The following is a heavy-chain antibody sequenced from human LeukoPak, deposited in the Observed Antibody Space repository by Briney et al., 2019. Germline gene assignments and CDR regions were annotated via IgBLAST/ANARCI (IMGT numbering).Heavy chain of an antibody. D-gene: IGHD6-19*01. Sequence: ASVKVSCKASGYTFTSYGISWVRQATGQGLEWMGWMNPNSGNTGYAQKFQGRVTITRNTSISTAYMELSSLRSEDTAVYYCARGGSSGTTFLGFDPWGQGTLVTVSS. V-gene: IGHV1-8*03. CDR3: ARGGSSGTTFLGFDP. J-gene: IGHJ5*02. CDR1: GYTFTSYG. CDR2: MNPNSGNT.